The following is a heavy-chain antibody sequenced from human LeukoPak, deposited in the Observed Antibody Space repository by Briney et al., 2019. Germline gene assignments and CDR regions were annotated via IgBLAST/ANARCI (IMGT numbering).Heavy chain of an antibody. CDR1: GFTLSHYW. CDR2: IKQEGSKQ. J-gene: IGHJ4*02. V-gene: IGHV3-7*01. Sequence: PGGSLRVSCAASGFTLSHYWMTWVRQAPGKGLEWEANIKQEGSKQYYVDSLNGRFTISRNNAKNSLYLQMNGLRTEDTAVYFCASYRYSSSCYIYWGQGTLVTASS. D-gene: IGHD6-13*01. CDR3: ASYRYSSSCYIY.